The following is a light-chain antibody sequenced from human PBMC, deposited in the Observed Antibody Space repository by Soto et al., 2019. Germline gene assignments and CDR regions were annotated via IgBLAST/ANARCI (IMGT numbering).Light chain of an antibody. Sequence: EIVMTQSPATLSVSPGERAPLSCRAIQSVSNTYLAWYQQKPGQAPRLLIYGASNRATGIPDRFSGSGSGTDFTLTISRLEPEDFAVYYCQQRSNWPPNTFGQGTRLEIK. J-gene: IGKJ5*01. V-gene: IGKV3D-20*02. CDR1: QSVSNTY. CDR2: GAS. CDR3: QQRSNWPPNT.